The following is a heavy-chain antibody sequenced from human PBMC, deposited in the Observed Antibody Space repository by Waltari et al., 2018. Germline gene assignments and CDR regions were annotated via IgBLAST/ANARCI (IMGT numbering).Heavy chain of an antibody. CDR3: ATPYDILTGYYRDY. CDR1: GYTFTDYY. Sequence: EVQLVQSGAEVKKPGATVKISCKASGYTFTDYYMHWVPPAPGKGLEWMGRVDPEDGETIYAEKFQGRVTITADTSTDTAYMELSSLRSEDTAVYYCATPYDILTGYYRDYWGQGTLVTVSS. J-gene: IGHJ4*02. CDR2: VDPEDGET. V-gene: IGHV1-69-2*01. D-gene: IGHD3-9*01.